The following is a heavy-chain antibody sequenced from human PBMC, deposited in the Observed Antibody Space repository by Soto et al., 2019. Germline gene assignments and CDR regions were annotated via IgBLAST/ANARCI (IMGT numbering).Heavy chain of an antibody. J-gene: IGHJ4*02. CDR2: IGAYSDNR. V-gene: IGHV1-18*01. CDR3: ARVCEYCTTPSGHDY. CDR1: GYTFTSYG. D-gene: IGHD2-8*01. Sequence: QVQLVQSRGEVKKPGASVKVSCKASGYTFTSYGISWVRQAPGQGLEWMGWIGAYSDNRDYVHTIQGRVTMTTDTSTSTAYMELRSLRSDDTALYYCARVCEYCTTPSGHDYWGQGTLVTVSS.